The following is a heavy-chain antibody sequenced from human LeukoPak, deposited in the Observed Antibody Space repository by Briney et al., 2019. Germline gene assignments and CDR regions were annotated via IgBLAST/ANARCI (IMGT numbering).Heavy chain of an antibody. D-gene: IGHD5-18*01. CDR1: GGSISSGSYY. CDR2: IYTSGST. CDR3: ARVGSAVDPAMVGFDY. V-gene: IGHV4-61*02. J-gene: IGHJ4*02. Sequence: PSETLSLTCTVSGGSISSGSYYWRWIRQPAGKGLEWIGRIYTSGSTNYNPSLKSRVTISVDTSKNQFSLKLSSVTAADTAVYYCARVGSAVDPAMVGFDYWGQGTLVTVSS.